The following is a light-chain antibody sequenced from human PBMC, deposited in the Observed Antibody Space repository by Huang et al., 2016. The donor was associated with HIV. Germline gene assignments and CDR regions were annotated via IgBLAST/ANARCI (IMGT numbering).Light chain of an antibody. CDR1: QNIDTN. V-gene: IGKV3-15*01. CDR3: HQYNDWHPWT. CDR2: GAS. Sequence: EIVMTQSPATLAVSLGERAILLCRASQNIDTNVAWDQTQPGQAPRLLIFGASPRATGISARCTGGGSETEFTRTINSVQSEDVAMYYCHQYNDWHPWTFGQGTRVEI. J-gene: IGKJ1*01.